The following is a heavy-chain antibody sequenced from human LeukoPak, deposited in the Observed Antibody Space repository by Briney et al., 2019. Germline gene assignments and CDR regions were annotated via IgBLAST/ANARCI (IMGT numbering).Heavy chain of an antibody. CDR1: GGSISSSSYY. CDR2: IYYSGNT. V-gene: IGHV4-39*07. Sequence: SETLSLTCTVSGGSISSSSYYWGWLRQPPGKGLEWIGSIYYSGNTDYNPSLKSRVTMSVDTSKSQFSLNLSSVTAADTAVYYCARDPDFWTGYYYFDYWGQGTLVTVSS. CDR3: ARDPDFWTGYYYFDY. J-gene: IGHJ4*02. D-gene: IGHD3/OR15-3a*01.